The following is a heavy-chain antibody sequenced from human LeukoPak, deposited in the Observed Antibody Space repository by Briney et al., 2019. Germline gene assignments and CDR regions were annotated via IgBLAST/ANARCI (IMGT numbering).Heavy chain of an antibody. CDR2: ISSSSSTI. Sequence: PGGSLRLSCAASGFTFSSYSMNWVRQAPGKGLEWVSYISSSSSTIYYADSVKGRFTISRDNSKDTLYLQMSSLRAEDTAVYYCARDSYENSFDYWGQGTLVTVSS. CDR3: ARDSYENSFDY. D-gene: IGHD3-22*01. CDR1: GFTFSSYS. J-gene: IGHJ4*02. V-gene: IGHV3-48*01.